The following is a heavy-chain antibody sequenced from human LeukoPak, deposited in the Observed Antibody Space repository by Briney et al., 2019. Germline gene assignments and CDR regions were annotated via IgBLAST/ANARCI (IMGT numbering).Heavy chain of an antibody. J-gene: IGHJ3*02. V-gene: IGHV4-39*07. CDR3: ARGQGQLPPRYAFDI. D-gene: IGHD2-2*01. Sequence: SETLSLTCTVSGGSISTGTDYWSWIRQPPGKGLEWIGEINHSGSTNYNPSLKSRVTISVDTSKNQFSLKLSSVTAADTAVYYCARGQGQLPPRYAFDIWGQGTMVTVSS. CDR2: INHSGST. CDR1: GGSISTGTDY.